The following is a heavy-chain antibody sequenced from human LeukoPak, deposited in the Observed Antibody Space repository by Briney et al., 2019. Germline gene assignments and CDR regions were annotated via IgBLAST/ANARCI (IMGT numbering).Heavy chain of an antibody. J-gene: IGHJ3*02. V-gene: IGHV1-69*04. CDR2: IIPILGIA. Sequence: SVKVSFKTSGGTFLNYAISWVRQAPGQGLEWMGRIIPILGIANYAQKFQARVTLTADKSTSTAYMELSSLRSDDTAVYYCARASQDYYGSGSYYRGGDAFDIWGQGTMVTVSS. CDR1: GGTFLNYA. CDR3: ARASQDYYGSGSYYRGGDAFDI. D-gene: IGHD3-10*01.